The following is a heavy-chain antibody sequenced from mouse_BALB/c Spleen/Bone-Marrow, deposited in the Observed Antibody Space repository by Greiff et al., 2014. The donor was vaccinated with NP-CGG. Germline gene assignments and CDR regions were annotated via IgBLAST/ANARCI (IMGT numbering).Heavy chain of an antibody. CDR3: ARDHFDH. V-gene: IGHV1-9*01. CDR2: ILPGSVTT. CDR1: GYTFSSYW. J-gene: IGHJ2*01. Sequence: QVQLQQSGAELMKPGASVKISCKATGYTFSSYWIEWIKQRPGHGLEWIGEILPGSVTTNYNGRFKVKATFTADTSSNTAYMQLSSLTSGDSAVYYCARDHFDHWGPGTTRTVSS.